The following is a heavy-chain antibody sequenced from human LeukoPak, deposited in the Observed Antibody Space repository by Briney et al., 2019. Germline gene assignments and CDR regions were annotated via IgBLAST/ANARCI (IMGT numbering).Heavy chain of an antibody. CDR1: GGSISSYY. D-gene: IGHD5-18*01. CDR2: IYYSGST. CDR3: ATYNTAMAGNYFDY. J-gene: IGHJ4*02. Sequence: SENLSLTCTVSGGSISSYYWSWIRQPPGKGLEWIGYIYYSGSTNYNPSLKSRVTISVDTSKNQFSLKLSSVTAADTAVYYCATYNTAMAGNYFDYWGQGTLVTVSS. V-gene: IGHV4-59*01.